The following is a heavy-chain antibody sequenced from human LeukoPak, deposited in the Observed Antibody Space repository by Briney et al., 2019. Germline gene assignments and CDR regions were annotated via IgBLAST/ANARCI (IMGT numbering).Heavy chain of an antibody. CDR2: IKQDGSEK. Sequence: GGSLRLSCAASGFTFNIYWMSWVRQAPGKGLEWVANIKQDGSEKYYVDSVTGRFTISRDNAKNSLYLQMNSLRAEDTAVYYCARETSSSFDYWGQGTLVTVSS. V-gene: IGHV3-7*01. CDR1: GFTFNIYW. CDR3: ARETSSSFDY. D-gene: IGHD6-6*01. J-gene: IGHJ4*02.